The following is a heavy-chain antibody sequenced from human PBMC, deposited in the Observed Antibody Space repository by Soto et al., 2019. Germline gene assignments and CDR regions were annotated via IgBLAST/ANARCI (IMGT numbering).Heavy chain of an antibody. CDR3: ARGIEGWYQGRYYYGMDF. J-gene: IGHJ6*02. CDR2: INHSGST. Sequence: PSETLSLTCAVYGGSFSGYYWSWIRQPPGKGLEWIGEINHSGSTNYNPSLKSRVTISVDTSKNQFSLKLSSVTAADTAVYYCARGIEGWYQGRYYYGMDFWGQGTTVTVSS. V-gene: IGHV4-34*01. D-gene: IGHD6-19*01. CDR1: GGSFSGYY.